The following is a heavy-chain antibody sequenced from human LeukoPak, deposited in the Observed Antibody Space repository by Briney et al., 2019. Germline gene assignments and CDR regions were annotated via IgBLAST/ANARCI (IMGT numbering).Heavy chain of an antibody. Sequence: SETLSLTCTVSGYSLTSGYYWGWVRQPPGRGLECIGSVFYSGGSFFNPSLKSRVTMSVDTSKNQFSLKLRSVTTAGTAVYYCARVSDRSFFDAFDIWGQGTMVTVSS. D-gene: IGHD3-22*01. J-gene: IGHJ3*02. CDR1: GYSLTSGYY. CDR3: ARVSDRSFFDAFDI. V-gene: IGHV4-38-2*02. CDR2: VFYSGGS.